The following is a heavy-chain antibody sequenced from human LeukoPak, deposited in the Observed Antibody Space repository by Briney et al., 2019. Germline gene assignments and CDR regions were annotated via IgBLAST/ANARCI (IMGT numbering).Heavy chain of an antibody. V-gene: IGHV3-33*01. Sequence: PGGSLRLSCAASGFTFSSYGMHWVRQAPGKGLEWVAVIWYDGSNKYNADSVKGRFTISRDNSKNTLYLQMNSLRAEDTAVYYCASTSGWYEPIDYWGQGTLVTVSS. D-gene: IGHD6-19*01. J-gene: IGHJ4*02. CDR1: GFTFSSYG. CDR2: IWYDGSNK. CDR3: ASTSGWYEPIDY.